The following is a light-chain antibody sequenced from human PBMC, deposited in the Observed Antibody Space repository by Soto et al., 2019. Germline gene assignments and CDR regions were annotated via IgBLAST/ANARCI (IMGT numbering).Light chain of an antibody. J-gene: IGKJ2*01. CDR2: GAS. Sequence: EIVLTQSPGTLSLSPGERATLSCRASQSVSSSYFAWYQQKPGQAPRLLIYGASGRATGIPDRFSGSGSGTDFTLTISRLEPEDFALYYCQQYDSTPMYTFGQGNKLEIK. V-gene: IGKV3-20*01. CDR1: QSVSSSY. CDR3: QQYDSTPMYT.